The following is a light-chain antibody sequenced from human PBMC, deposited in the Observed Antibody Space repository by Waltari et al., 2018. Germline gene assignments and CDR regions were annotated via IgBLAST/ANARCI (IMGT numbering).Light chain of an antibody. CDR3: EQYNNWPPWT. J-gene: IGKJ1*01. CDR2: GAS. CDR1: QSLSSN. V-gene: IGKV3D-15*01. Sequence: EIVMTQSPPTLSVALGESATLSCRASQSLSSNLTWYQQKPGQAPRLLIYGASTRATGIPARFSGSGSGTEFTLTISSLQSEDFAVYYCEQYNNWPPWTFGQGTKVEIK.